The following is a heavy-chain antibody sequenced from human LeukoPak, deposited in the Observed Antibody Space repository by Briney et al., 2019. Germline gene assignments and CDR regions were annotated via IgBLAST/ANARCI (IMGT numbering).Heavy chain of an antibody. CDR3: ARLYDSSGYTNWLDP. V-gene: IGHV4-59*01. CDR2: IYYSGSS. Sequence: PSETLSLTCTVSGGSISSYYRSWIRQPPGKGLEWIGYIYYSGSSKYNPSLKSRVTISVDTSKNQFSLKLSSVTAADTAVYYCARLYDSSGYTNWLDPWGQGTLVTVSS. J-gene: IGHJ5*02. CDR1: GGSISSYY. D-gene: IGHD3-22*01.